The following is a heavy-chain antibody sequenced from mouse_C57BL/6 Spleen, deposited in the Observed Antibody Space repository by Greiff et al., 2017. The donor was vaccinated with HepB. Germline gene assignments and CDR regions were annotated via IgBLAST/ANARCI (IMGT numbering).Heavy chain of an antibody. V-gene: IGHV1-52*01. CDR3: ARGKYGSSSDFDY. Sequence: QVQLQQPGAELVRPGSSVKLSCKASGYTFTSYWMHWVKQRPIQGLEWIGNIDPSDSETHYNQKFKDKATLTVDKSSSTAYMQLSSLTSEDSAVYYCARGKYGSSSDFDYWGQGTTLTVSS. D-gene: IGHD1-1*01. J-gene: IGHJ2*01. CDR1: GYTFTSYW. CDR2: IDPSDSET.